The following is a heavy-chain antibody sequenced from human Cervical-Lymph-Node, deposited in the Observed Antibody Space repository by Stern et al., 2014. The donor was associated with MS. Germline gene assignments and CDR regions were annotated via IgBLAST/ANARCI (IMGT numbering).Heavy chain of an antibody. D-gene: IGHD3-22*01. V-gene: IGHV3-21*01. Sequence: EVPLVESGGGLVKPGGSLRLSCAASGFPFSSYSMNWVRQAPGKGLEWVSSISSSSSYIYYADSVKGRFTISRDNAKNSLYLQMNSLRAEDTAVYYCAREGDYYDSSGYYDYWGQGTLVTVSS. J-gene: IGHJ4*02. CDR1: GFPFSSYS. CDR3: AREGDYYDSSGYYDY. CDR2: ISSSSSYI.